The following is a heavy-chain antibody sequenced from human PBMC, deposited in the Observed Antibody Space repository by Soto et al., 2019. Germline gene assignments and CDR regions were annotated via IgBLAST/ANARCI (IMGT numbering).Heavy chain of an antibody. J-gene: IGHJ6*02. D-gene: IGHD6-13*01. V-gene: IGHV1-69*01. CDR2: IIPIFGTA. Sequence: QVQLVQSGAEVKKPGSSVKVSCKASGGTFSSYAISWVRQAPGQGLEWMGGIIPIFGTANYAQKFQGRVTITADESTSKAYMELSSLRSEDTAVYYCGSIAAAGTRYYYYYGMDVWGQGTTVTVSS. CDR3: GSIAAAGTRYYYYYGMDV. CDR1: GGTFSSYA.